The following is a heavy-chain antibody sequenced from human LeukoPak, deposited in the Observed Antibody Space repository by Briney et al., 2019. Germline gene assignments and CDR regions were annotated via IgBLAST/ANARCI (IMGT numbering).Heavy chain of an antibody. CDR1: GFTFDDYA. D-gene: IGHD6-13*01. CDR3: AKDPTGFVAAAGSFFDY. Sequence: GRSLRLSCAASGFTFDDYAMHWVRQAPGKGLEWVSGISWNSGSIGYADSVKGRFTISRDNAKNSLYLQMNSLRAEDTALYYCAKDPTGFVAAAGSFFDYWGQGTLVTVSS. V-gene: IGHV3-9*01. J-gene: IGHJ4*02. CDR2: ISWNSGSI.